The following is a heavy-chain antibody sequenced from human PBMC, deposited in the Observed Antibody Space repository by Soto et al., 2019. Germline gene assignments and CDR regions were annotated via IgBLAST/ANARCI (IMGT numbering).Heavy chain of an antibody. CDR1: GYNFINYY. CDR3: TRLGNYDKSGHDRDS. Sequence: QVQLLQSGAEVKKPGASVKISCKTSGYNFINYYIHWVRQAPGQGLEWMALINSSDGSTTYAQKFKGRVTMTRDTSTSTVYMELSRLRSEDMAVYYCTRLGNYDKSGHDRDSWGQGTLVTVSS. CDR2: INSSDGST. D-gene: IGHD3-22*01. V-gene: IGHV1-46*01. J-gene: IGHJ4*02.